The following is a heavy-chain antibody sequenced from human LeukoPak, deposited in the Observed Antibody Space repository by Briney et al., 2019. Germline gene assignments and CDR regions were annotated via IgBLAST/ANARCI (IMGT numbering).Heavy chain of an antibody. CDR3: AGVISSIADAWFDP. CDR1: GYTFTGYY. D-gene: IGHD6-6*01. J-gene: IGHJ5*02. CDR2: INPNSGGT. V-gene: IGHV1-2*02. Sequence: GASVKVSCKASGYTFTGYYMHWVRQAPGQGLEWMGWINPNSGGTNYAQKFQGRVTMTRDTSISTAYMELSRLRSDDTAVYYCAGVISSIADAWFDPWGQGTLVTVSS.